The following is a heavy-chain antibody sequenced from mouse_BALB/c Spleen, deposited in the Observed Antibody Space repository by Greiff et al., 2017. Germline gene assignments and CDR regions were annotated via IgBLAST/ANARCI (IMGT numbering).Heavy chain of an antibody. V-gene: IGHV2-2*02. CDR2: IWSGGST. CDR1: GFSLTSYG. D-gene: IGHD2-14*01. J-gene: IGHJ4*01. CDR3: ARRDYRYHYAMEN. Sequence: VKLQESGPGLVQPSQSLSITCTVSGFSLTSYGLHWVRQSPGKGLEWLGVIWSGGSTDYNAAFISRMSISKDNSKSQIVFKMNSLQANDTTIYYCARRDYRYHYAMENWGQGTSVTVTT.